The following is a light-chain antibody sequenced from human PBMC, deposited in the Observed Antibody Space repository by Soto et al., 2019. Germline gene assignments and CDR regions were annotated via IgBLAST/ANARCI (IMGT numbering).Light chain of an antibody. CDR2: GAS. Sequence: EIVMTQSPVTLSVSPGERATLSCRASQNIDNNLAWYQQKPGQAPRLLIYGASRRATGIPGRFSGSGSGTEFTLTISRVQSEDFAVYYCQQYNNWPPVTFGQGTKVEIK. J-gene: IGKJ1*01. CDR3: QQYNNWPPVT. V-gene: IGKV3-15*01. CDR1: QNIDNN.